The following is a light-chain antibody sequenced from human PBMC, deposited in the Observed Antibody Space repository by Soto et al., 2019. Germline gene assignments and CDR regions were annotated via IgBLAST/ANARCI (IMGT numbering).Light chain of an antibody. V-gene: IGLV7-43*01. CDR2: STS. J-gene: IGLJ2*01. Sequence: QAVVTQEPSLTVSPGGTVTLTCATSTGAVTSGYYPNWFQQKPGQAPRALIDSTSNKHSWTPARFSGSLLGGKAALTLSGVQPEDEAEYYCLLYYGGAVFGGGTKVTVL. CDR3: LLYYGGAV. CDR1: TGAVTSGYY.